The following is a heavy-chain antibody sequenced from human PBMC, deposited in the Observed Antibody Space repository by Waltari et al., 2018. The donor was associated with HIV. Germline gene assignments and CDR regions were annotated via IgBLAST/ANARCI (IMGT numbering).Heavy chain of an antibody. Sequence: EVQLVESGGGLVQHGGSLRLSCARSRFTFCSSTMTWLRQAQGKGLEWVSDISSSGSTIYYADSVRGRFTISRDNAKNSLYLQLNSLRAEDTAVYYCARDYSGTYADFDYWGQGTLVTVSS. CDR1: RFTFCSST. CDR2: ISSSGSTI. D-gene: IGHD1-26*01. J-gene: IGHJ4*02. V-gene: IGHV3-48*01. CDR3: ARDYSGTYADFDY.